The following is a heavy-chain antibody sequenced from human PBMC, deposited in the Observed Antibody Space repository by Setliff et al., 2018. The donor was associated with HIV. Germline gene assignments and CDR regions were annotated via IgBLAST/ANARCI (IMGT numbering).Heavy chain of an antibody. CDR1: GYSFTSYW. J-gene: IGHJ3*02. CDR3: ARTSGYYAFDI. D-gene: IGHD3-22*01. CDR2: IYPSDSYT. V-gene: IGHV5-10-1*01. Sequence: GESLKISCKGSGYSFTSYWIGWVRQMPGKGLEWMGIIYPSDSYTNYSPSFQGHVTISADKSISTAYLQWSSLKASDTAMYYCARTSGYYAFDIWGQGTMVTVSS.